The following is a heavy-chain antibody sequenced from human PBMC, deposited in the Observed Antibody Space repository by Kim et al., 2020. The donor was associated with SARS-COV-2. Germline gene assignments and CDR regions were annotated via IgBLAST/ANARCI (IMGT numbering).Heavy chain of an antibody. D-gene: IGHD2-2*01. CDR3: AKDQTQYCSSTSCYRYNYYYYGMDV. J-gene: IGHJ6*02. CDR1: GFTFSSYA. CDR2: IYSGGSST. Sequence: GGSLRLSCAASGFTFSSYAMSWVRQAPGKGLEWVSVIYSGGSSTYYADSVKGRFTISRDNSKNTLYLQMNSLRAEDTAVYYCAKDQTQYCSSTSCYRYNYYYYGMDVWGQGTTVTVSS. V-gene: IGHV3-23*03.